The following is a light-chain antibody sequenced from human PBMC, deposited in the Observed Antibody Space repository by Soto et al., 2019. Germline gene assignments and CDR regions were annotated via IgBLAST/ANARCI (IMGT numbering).Light chain of an antibody. V-gene: IGKV3-15*01. CDR1: QSVSSN. Sequence: EIVMTQSPATLFVSPGERATLSCRASQSVSSNLVWYQQKPGQAPRLLIYGASARATGVPVRFSGSGSGTEFTLTISSLQSEDFAVYYCLQHNNWWTFGQGTKVDIK. J-gene: IGKJ1*01. CDR3: LQHNNWWT. CDR2: GAS.